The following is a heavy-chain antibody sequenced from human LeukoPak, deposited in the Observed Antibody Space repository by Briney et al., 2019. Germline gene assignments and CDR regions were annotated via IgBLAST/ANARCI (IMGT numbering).Heavy chain of an antibody. V-gene: IGHV3-21*01. D-gene: IGHD3-22*01. CDR2: ISSSSSYI. CDR1: GFTFSSYS. J-gene: IGHJ4*02. Sequence: PRGSLRLSCAASGFTFSSYSMNWVRQAPGKGLEWVSSISSSSSYIYYADSVKGRFTISRDNAKNSLYLQMNSLRAEDTAVYYCARDGDSSGYYFFDYWGQGTLVTVSS. CDR3: ARDGDSSGYYFFDY.